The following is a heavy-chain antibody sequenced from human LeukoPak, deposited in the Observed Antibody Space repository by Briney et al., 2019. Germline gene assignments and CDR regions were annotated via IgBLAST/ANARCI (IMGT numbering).Heavy chain of an antibody. CDR2: IYHSGST. CDR1: GGSISSGNW. CDR3: ARVAVTGYNWFDP. V-gene: IGHV4-4*02. Sequence: SGTLSLTCAVSGGSISSGNWWSWVRQPPGKGLEWIGQIYHSGSTNYNPSLKSRVTISVEKSKNQFSLNLTSVTAADTAVYYCARVAVTGYNWFDPWGQGTLVTVSS. J-gene: IGHJ5*02. D-gene: IGHD2-21*02.